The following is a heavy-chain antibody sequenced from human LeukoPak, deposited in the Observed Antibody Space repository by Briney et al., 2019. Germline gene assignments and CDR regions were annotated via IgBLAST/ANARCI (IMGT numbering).Heavy chain of an antibody. J-gene: IGHJ6*03. CDR2: ISASSIYI. CDR3: ARDPTLRSSAYYYYYMDV. Sequence: GGSLRLSCAASGFSFSSYSMNWVRQAPGKGLEWVSSISASSIYIYYADSMKGRVTISRDNAKNSLYLQMNSLRAEDTAVYYCARDPTLRSSAYYYYYMDVWGKGTTVTVSS. CDR1: GFSFSSYS. V-gene: IGHV3-21*06. D-gene: IGHD4-17*01.